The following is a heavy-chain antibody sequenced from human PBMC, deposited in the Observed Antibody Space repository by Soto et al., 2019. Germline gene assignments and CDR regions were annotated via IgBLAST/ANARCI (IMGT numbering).Heavy chain of an antibody. J-gene: IGHJ3*02. CDR3: VRRSPEDAFDI. CDR2: IYEGGNT. Sequence: LSLTCAVSGGSIVSGGYSWSWIRQPPGKGLQWIGHIYEGGNTYYTPSLDSRVTISVDKSKNQFSLRLSSATAADTAVYFCVRRSPEDAFDIWGQGTLVTVSS. CDR1: GGSIVSGGYS. V-gene: IGHV4-30-2*01.